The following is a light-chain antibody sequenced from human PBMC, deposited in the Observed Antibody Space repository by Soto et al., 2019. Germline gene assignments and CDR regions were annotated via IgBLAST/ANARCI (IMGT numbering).Light chain of an antibody. CDR1: SSNIGAGYD. V-gene: IGLV1-40*01. J-gene: IGLJ1*01. CDR3: QSYDSSLSGYV. CDR2: DNN. Sequence: QSVLTQPPSVSGAPGQKVTISCTGSSSNIGAGYDVNWYQQLPGTAPKLLISDNNNRPSGVPDRFSGSKSGTSASLAITGLQAEDEADYYCQSYDSSLSGYVFGTGTKVTVL.